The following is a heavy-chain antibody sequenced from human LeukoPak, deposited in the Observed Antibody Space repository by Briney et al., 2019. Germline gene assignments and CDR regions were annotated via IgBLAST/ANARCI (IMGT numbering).Heavy chain of an antibody. CDR2: TYYSGST. Sequence: TLSLTCTVSGGSISSGDYYWSWIRQPPGKGLEWIAYTYYSGSTYYNPSLKSRVTMSADTSKNQLSLKLCSVTAADTAVYYCARPYYYDSRIDPWGQGILVTVSS. V-gene: IGHV4-30-4*01. J-gene: IGHJ5*02. CDR3: ARPYYYDSRIDP. D-gene: IGHD3-22*01. CDR1: GGSISSGDYY.